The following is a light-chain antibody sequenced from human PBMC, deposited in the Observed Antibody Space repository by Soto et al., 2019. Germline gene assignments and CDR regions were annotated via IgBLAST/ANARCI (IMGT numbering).Light chain of an antibody. Sequence: QSVLTQPPSVSGAPGQRVTISCTGSSSNVGAGYDVHCYQHLPATAPKVLIYGNSNRPLAVPDRFSGDKSGTSAALTITGLQAEDEDDDYCQSYGDGLSVYVAFGGGTKVTVL. J-gene: IGLJ2*01. CDR1: SSNVGAGYD. CDR2: GNS. V-gene: IGLV1-40*01. CDR3: QSYGDGLSVYVA.